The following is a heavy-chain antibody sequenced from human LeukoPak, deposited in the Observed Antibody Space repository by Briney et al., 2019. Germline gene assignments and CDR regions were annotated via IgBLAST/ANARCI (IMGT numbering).Heavy chain of an antibody. CDR1: GFTFSSYG. D-gene: IGHD3-22*01. Sequence: GRSLRLSCAASGFTFSSYGMHWVRQAPGKGLEWVAVIWYDGSNKYYADSVKGRFTISRDNSKNTLYLQMNSLRAEDTAVYYCATGNYYDSSGYQSIDYWGQGTLVTVSS. CDR3: ATGNYYDSSGYQSIDY. V-gene: IGHV3-33*01. J-gene: IGHJ4*02. CDR2: IWYDGSNK.